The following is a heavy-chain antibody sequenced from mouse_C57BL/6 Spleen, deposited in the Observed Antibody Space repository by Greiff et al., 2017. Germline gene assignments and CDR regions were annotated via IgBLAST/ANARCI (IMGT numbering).Heavy chain of an antibody. Sequence: VKLVESGPGLVAPSQSLSITCTVSGFSLTSYGVRWVRQPPGKGLEWLGVIWGDGSTNYHSALISRLSISKDNSKSQDFLKLNRMPTDDTATYYCAKKCYYYAMDYWGQGTSGTVSS. CDR1: GFSLTSYG. CDR2: IWGDGST. CDR3: AKKCYYYAMDY. V-gene: IGHV2-3*01. D-gene: IGHD1-1*01. J-gene: IGHJ4*01.